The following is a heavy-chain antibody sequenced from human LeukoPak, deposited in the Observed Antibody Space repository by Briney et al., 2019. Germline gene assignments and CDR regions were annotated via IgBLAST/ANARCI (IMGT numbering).Heavy chain of an antibody. D-gene: IGHD2-15*01. CDR2: INPSGGST. J-gene: IGHJ4*02. V-gene: IGHV1-46*01. CDR1: GYTFTSYY. CDR3: AREGISGPQIDY. Sequence: ASVKVSCKASGYTFTSYYMHWVRQAPGQGLEWMRIINPSGGSTSYAQKFQGRVTMTRDTSTSTVYMELSSLRSEDTAVYYCAREGISGPQIDYWGQGTLVTVSS.